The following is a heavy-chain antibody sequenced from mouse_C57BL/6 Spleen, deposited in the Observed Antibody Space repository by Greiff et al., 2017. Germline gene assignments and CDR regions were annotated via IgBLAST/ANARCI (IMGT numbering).Heavy chain of an antibody. CDR1: GFSLTSYA. Sequence: VQLQQSGPGLVAPSQSLSITCTVSGFSLTSYAISWVRQPPGKGLEWLGVIWTGGGTNYNSALKSRLSISKDNSTSQVFLKMNSLQTDDTARYYCARNGGGYDGYFDYWGQGTTLTVSS. CDR2: IWTGGGT. CDR3: ARNGGGYDGYFDY. D-gene: IGHD2-2*01. J-gene: IGHJ2*01. V-gene: IGHV2-9-1*01.